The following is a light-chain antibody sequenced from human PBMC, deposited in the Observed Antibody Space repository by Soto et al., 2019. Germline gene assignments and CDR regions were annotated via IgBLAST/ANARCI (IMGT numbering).Light chain of an antibody. CDR2: DNV. Sequence: QSVLTQPPSVSATPGQKVTISCSGGSSNIEKNYLSWYQQLPGTAPKLLIYDNVKRPSRIPDRFSGSKSGTSATLDITGLQTGDEADYYCETWDSNLNTVVFGGGTKVTVL. V-gene: IGLV1-51*01. J-gene: IGLJ2*01. CDR3: ETWDSNLNTVV. CDR1: SSNIEKNY.